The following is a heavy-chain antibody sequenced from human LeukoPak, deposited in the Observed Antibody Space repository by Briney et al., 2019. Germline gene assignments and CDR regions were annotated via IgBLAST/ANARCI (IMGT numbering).Heavy chain of an antibody. J-gene: IGHJ6*04. CDR3: AKDWGIAVAGCFDP. V-gene: IGHV3-48*03. CDR2: ISSSGSTI. CDR1: GFTFSSYE. Sequence: GGSLRLSCAASGFTFSSYEMNGVRQAPGKGLERVSYISSSGSTIYYADSVKGRFTISRDNAKNSLYLQMNSLRAEDTAVYYCAKDWGIAVAGCFDPWGKGTTVTISS. D-gene: IGHD6-19*01.